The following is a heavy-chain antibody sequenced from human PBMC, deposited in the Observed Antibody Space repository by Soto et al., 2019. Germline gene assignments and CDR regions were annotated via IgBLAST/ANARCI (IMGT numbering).Heavy chain of an antibody. Sequence: QVQLVQSGAEVKKPGASVKVSCKASGYTFTSYGISWXXXAPGQRLEWMGWISTYTGNXNYAQKLQGRVTMTTDTSTSTXYXXXXSLRSDDTAVYYCARDSSGWSNYFDYWGQGTLVTVSS. V-gene: IGHV1-18*01. CDR1: GYTFTSYG. CDR3: ARDSSGWSNYFDY. CDR2: ISTYTGNX. J-gene: IGHJ4*02. D-gene: IGHD6-19*01.